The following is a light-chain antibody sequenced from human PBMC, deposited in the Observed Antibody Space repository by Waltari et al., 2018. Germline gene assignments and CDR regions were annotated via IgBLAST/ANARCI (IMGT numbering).Light chain of an antibody. CDR2: EAS. J-gene: IGKJ2*03. CDR1: QSVSTN. V-gene: IGKV3-15*01. CDR3: QQYNDWYS. Sequence: EIVITQSLDTLSVSPGEVVTLSCRASQSVSTNVAWYQQRPGQAPRLLIYEASTRASGIPARFSGSGSGTEFTLTISGLQSEDCALYYCQQYNDWYSFGQGTKLAIK.